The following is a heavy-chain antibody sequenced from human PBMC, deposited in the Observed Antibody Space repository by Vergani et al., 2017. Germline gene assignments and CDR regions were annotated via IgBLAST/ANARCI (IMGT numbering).Heavy chain of an antibody. CDR1: GYTFTSYD. CDR2: MNPNSGNT. D-gene: IGHD2-15*01. Sequence: QVQLVQSGAEVKKPGASVKVSCKASGYTFTSYDINWVRQATGQGLEWMGWMNPNSGNTGYAQKFQGRVTITRNTSISTAYMELSSLRSEDTAVYYCASSSLGYCSGGSCYYPYYYDGMDVWGQGTTVTVSS. J-gene: IGHJ6*02. CDR3: ASSSLGYCSGGSCYYPYYYDGMDV. V-gene: IGHV1-8*03.